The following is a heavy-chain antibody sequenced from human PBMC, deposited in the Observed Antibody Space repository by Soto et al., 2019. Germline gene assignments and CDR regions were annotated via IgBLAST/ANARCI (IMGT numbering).Heavy chain of an antibody. J-gene: IGHJ4*02. CDR2: IWYDGSNK. V-gene: IGHV3-33*01. CDR1: GVTFSSYG. D-gene: IGHD6-13*01. Sequence: QVQLVESGGGVVQPGRSLRLSCAASGVTFSSYGMHWVRQAPGKGLEWVAVIWYDGSNKDYADPVKGRFTISRDNSKNTLYLQMNRLRAEDTAVYYCAREGGDSSFDYWGQGTLVTVSS. CDR3: AREGGDSSFDY.